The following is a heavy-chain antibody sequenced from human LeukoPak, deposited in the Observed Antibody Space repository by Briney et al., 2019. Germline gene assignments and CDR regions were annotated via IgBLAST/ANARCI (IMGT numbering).Heavy chain of an antibody. CDR2: INPNSGGT. CDR3: ARDFHSSAPGDFDY. J-gene: IGHJ4*02. Sequence: ASVKVSCKASGYTFTGYYMHWVRQAPGQGLEWMGRINPNSGGTNYAQKFQGRVTMTRDTSISTAYMELSTLRSDDTAVYYCARDFHSSAPGDFDYWGQGSLVTVSS. CDR1: GYTFTGYY. D-gene: IGHD6-13*01. V-gene: IGHV1-2*06.